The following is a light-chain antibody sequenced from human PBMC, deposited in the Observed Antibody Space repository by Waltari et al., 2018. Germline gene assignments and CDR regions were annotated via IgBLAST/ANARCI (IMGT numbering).Light chain of an antibody. V-gene: IGKV3-11*01. CDR2: GAS. J-gene: IGKJ4*01. Sequence: EIVLTQSPVTLSLSPGERATLSCRASQNIGTSLGWYQQKPGQAPRLLIYGASNRATGIPVRFSGSGSGTDFTLTISTLETEDFAVYYCQQHSRWPLTFGGGTKVEI. CDR3: QQHSRWPLT. CDR1: QNIGTS.